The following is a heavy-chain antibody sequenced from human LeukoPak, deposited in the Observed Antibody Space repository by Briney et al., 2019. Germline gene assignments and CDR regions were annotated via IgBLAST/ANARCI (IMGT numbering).Heavy chain of an antibody. CDR2: ISGSGGST. CDR1: GGSFSGYY. D-gene: IGHD2-21*02. V-gene: IGHV3-23*01. J-gene: IGHJ4*02. CDR3: AKDRGLSAYCGGDCYSGFDY. Sequence: ETLSLTCAVYGGSFSGYYWSWVRQAPGKGLEWVSAISGSGGSTYYADSVKGRFTISRDNSKNTLYLQMNSLRAEDTAVYYCAKDRGLSAYCGGDCYSGFDYWGQGTLVTVSS.